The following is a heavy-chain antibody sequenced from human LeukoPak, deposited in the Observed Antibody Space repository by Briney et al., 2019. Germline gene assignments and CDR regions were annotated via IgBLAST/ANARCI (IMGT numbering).Heavy chain of an antibody. Sequence: PGGSLRLSCAASGFTFSNYWMAWVRQAPGKGLEWVAYMSQDGIEIYYLDSVKGRFIISRDNAKNSLYLQMHSLRAEDTAVYYCARGVYGFDVWGQGTLITVS. CDR1: GFTFSNYW. D-gene: IGHD2-8*01. V-gene: IGHV3-7*01. CDR3: ARGVYGFDV. CDR2: MSQDGIEI. J-gene: IGHJ3*01.